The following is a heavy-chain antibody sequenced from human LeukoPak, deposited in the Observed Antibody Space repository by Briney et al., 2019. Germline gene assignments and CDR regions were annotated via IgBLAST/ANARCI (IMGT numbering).Heavy chain of an antibody. Sequence: SETLSLTCTVSGGSITTSSYYWGWLRQPPGKGLEWIGSVYYSGTTYYNPSLKSRVTISVDTSKNQFSVKLNSVTAADTAVYYCARSFWGTTAISYFDYWGQGTLVTVSS. CDR3: ARSFWGTTAISYFDY. CDR2: VYYSGTT. CDR1: GGSITTSSYY. D-gene: IGHD1-1*01. J-gene: IGHJ4*02. V-gene: IGHV4-39*07.